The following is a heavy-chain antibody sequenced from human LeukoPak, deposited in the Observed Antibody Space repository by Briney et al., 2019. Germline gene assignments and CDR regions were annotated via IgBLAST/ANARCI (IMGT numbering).Heavy chain of an antibody. D-gene: IGHD1/OR15-1a*01. CDR1: DYTFTSYG. CDR2: ISAYNGNT. Sequence: ASVKVSCKASDYTFTSYGYSWVRQAPGQGLEWMGWISAYNGNTNYAQKFQGRVTMTTDTSTSTAYMELRSLTSDDTAVYYCARDPWDNPETDAFDIWGQGTMVTVSS. J-gene: IGHJ3*02. V-gene: IGHV1-18*01. CDR3: ARDPWDNPETDAFDI.